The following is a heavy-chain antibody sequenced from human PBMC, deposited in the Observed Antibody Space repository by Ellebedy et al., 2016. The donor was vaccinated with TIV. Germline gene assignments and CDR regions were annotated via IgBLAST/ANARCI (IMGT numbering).Heavy chain of an antibody. D-gene: IGHD6-19*01. CDR3: ATSATFVAGGRADY. V-gene: IGHV1-18*01. CDR1: GYSFTSPG. Sequence: AASVKVSCKASGYSFTSPGISWVRQAPGQGPEWMGAINVNTGITDYAQKLQDRVTMTTDTSTNTAYMELRSLRSDDTGMYYCATSATFVAGGRADYWGQGTQVTVSS. CDR2: INVNTGIT. J-gene: IGHJ4*02.